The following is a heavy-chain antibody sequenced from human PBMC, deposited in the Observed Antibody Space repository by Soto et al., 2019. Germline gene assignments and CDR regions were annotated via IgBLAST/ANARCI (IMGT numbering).Heavy chain of an antibody. CDR2: IIPILGIA. CDR3: ARDLWSSISFAFDI. V-gene: IGHV1-69*08. J-gene: IGHJ3*02. Sequence: QVPLVQSGAEVKKPGSSVKVSCKASGGTFSSYTISWVRQAPGQGLEWMGRIIPILGIANYAQKFQGRVTITADKSTSTAYMELSSLRSEDTAVYYCARDLWSSISFAFDIWGQGTMVTVSS. CDR1: GGTFSSYT. D-gene: IGHD2-21*01.